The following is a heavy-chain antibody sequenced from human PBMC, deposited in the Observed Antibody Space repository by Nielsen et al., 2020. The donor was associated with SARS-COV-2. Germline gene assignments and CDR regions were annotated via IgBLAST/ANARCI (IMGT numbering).Heavy chain of an antibody. CDR2: ITGSGGGT. CDR1: GFTFTNYA. J-gene: IGHJ4*02. D-gene: IGHD3-22*01. Sequence: GGSLRLSCAASGFTFTNYAMSWVRQAPGRGLEWVSVITGSGGGTYYADSVKGRFTISRDNSKNTLYLQMNSLRAEDTAVYYCAKDRAPYYYDSSGPSDYWGQGTLVTVSS. CDR3: AKDRAPYYYDSSGPSDY. V-gene: IGHV3-23*01.